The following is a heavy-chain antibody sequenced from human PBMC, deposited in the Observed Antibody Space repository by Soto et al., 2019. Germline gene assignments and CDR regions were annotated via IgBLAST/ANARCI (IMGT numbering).Heavy chain of an antibody. D-gene: IGHD6-6*01. CDR2: ISAYNGNT. J-gene: IGHJ5*02. CDR3: ASVLRGRPAP. Sequence: ASGKVSCKASGYTFTSYGIRWVGQAPGQGQEWMGWISAYNGNTNEAQKLQGRGTMTTETSTSTAYMELRSLRSDDTVVYYCASVLRGRPAPWGQGTLVPVSS. V-gene: IGHV1-18*01. CDR1: GYTFTSYG.